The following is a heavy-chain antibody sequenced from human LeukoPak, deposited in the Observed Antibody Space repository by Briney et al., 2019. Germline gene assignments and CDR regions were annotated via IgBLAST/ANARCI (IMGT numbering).Heavy chain of an antibody. V-gene: IGHV3-23*01. J-gene: IGHJ4*02. CDR2: ISGSGGST. D-gene: IGHD3-22*01. Sequence: PGGSLRLSCAASGFTFSRYAMTWVRQAPGKGLEWVSVISGSGGSTYYADSVKGRFTISRDNSKNTLYLQMNSLRAEDTAVYYCARGRHYYDSSGYQFDYWGQGTLVTVSS. CDR1: GFTFSRYA. CDR3: ARGRHYYDSSGYQFDY.